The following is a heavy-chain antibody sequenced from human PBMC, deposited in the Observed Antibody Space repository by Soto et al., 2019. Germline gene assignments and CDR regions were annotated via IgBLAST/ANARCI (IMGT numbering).Heavy chain of an antibody. J-gene: IGHJ4*02. CDR2: ISYDGSNK. D-gene: IGHD3-10*01. CDR1: GFTFSSYG. V-gene: IGHV3-30*18. Sequence: QVQLVESGGGVVQPGRSLRLSCAASGFTFSSYGMHWVRQAPGKGLEWVAVISYDGSNKYYADSVKGRFTISRDNSKNXXYLKMNSLRAEDTAVYYCAKDPGGSGSYLFSYFDYWGQGTLVTVSS. CDR3: AKDPGGSGSYLFSYFDY.